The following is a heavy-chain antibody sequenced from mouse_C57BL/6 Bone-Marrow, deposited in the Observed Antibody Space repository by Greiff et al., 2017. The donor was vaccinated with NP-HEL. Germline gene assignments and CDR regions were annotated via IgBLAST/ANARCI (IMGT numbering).Heavy chain of an antibody. Sequence: VQLQQPGAELVKPGAPVKMSCKASGYTFTSYWITWVKQRPGQGLEWIGDIYPGSGSTNYNEKFKSKATLTVDTSSSTAYMQLSSLTSEDSAVYYCARDYGSSYTYDCWGQGTTLTVSS. D-gene: IGHD1-1*01. CDR2: IYPGSGST. CDR1: GYTFTSYW. V-gene: IGHV1-55*01. CDR3: ARDYGSSYTYDC. J-gene: IGHJ2*01.